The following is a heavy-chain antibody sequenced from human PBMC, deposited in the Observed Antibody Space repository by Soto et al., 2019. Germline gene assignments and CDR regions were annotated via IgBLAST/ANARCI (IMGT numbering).Heavy chain of an antibody. Sequence: QLQLQESGPGLVKPSETLSLTCTVSGGSISSSNYYWGWIRQPPGKGLEWIGSIYYSGSTDYNPSLKSRITISVNTSKNQSTLTLSSVTAADTAVYYWARPRAQDYYDSSDDYGKDVWGQGTTVTVSS. CDR3: ARPRAQDYYDSSDDYGKDV. D-gene: IGHD3-22*01. CDR2: IYYSGST. J-gene: IGHJ6*02. V-gene: IGHV4-39*01. CDR1: GGSISSSNYY.